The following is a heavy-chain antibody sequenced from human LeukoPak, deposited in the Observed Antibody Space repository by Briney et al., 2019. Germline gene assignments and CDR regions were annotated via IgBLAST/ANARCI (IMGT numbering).Heavy chain of an antibody. Sequence: PGGSLRLSCAASGFTLSVYWMHWVRQAPGKGLVWLSRINKDGSSTTYADSVKGRFTISRDNAKNTLYLHMNSLRAEDTAIYYCVRGIEVAGTFSWFDPWGQGTLVTVSS. D-gene: IGHD6-19*01. J-gene: IGHJ5*02. CDR1: GFTLSVYW. CDR3: VRGIEVAGTFSWFDP. V-gene: IGHV3-74*01. CDR2: INKDGSST.